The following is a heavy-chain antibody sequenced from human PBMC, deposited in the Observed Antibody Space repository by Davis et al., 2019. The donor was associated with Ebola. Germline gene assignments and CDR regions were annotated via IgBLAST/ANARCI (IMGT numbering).Heavy chain of an antibody. Sequence: SVKVSCKASGYTFTSYAISWVRQAPGQGLEWMGGIIPIFGTANYAQKFQGRVTITADESTGTAYMELSSLRSEDTAVYYCASPGLGSSGYGYWGQGTLVTVSS. J-gene: IGHJ4*02. CDR2: IIPIFGTA. D-gene: IGHD3-22*01. V-gene: IGHV1-69*13. CDR1: GYTFTSYA. CDR3: ASPGLGSSGYGY.